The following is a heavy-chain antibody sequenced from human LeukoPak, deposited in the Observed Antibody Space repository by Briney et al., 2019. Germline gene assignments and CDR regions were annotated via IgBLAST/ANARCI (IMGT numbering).Heavy chain of an antibody. D-gene: IGHD5-18*01. CDR3: AKIGSYGAHFDY. V-gene: IGHV4-30-4*08. Sequence: SQTLSLTCTVSGGSISSGDYYWTWIRQPPGKGLEWIGYMYYSGSTYYNPSLKSRVTISRDTSKNQFSLRLTSVTAADTALYYCAKIGSYGAHFDYWGQGTLVTVSS. CDR2: MYYSGST. J-gene: IGHJ4*02. CDR1: GGSISSGDYY.